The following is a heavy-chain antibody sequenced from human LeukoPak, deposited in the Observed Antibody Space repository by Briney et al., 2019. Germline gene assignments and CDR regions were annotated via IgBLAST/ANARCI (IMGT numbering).Heavy chain of an antibody. V-gene: IGHV1-69*13. CDR1: GGTFSSYA. Sequence: SVKVSCKASGGTFSSYAISWVRQAPGQGLEWMGGIIPIFGTANYAQKFQGRVTITADESTSTAYMELSSLRAEDTAVYYCARVRGSTSEFDPWGQGTLVTVSS. CDR2: IIPIFGTA. CDR3: ARVRGSTSEFDP. J-gene: IGHJ5*02. D-gene: IGHD2-2*01.